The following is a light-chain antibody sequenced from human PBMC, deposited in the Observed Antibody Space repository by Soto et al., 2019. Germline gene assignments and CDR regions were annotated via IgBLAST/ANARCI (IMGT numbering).Light chain of an antibody. CDR2: EVN. Sequence: QSALTQPPSASLSPGQSVTISCTGTNNDIGGYTYVSLYQQLPGKAPKLMIYEVNKRPSGIPDRFSGSKSGNTASLTVSGLQPEDEAEYFCSSYSRSINYVFGTGTKVTVL. CDR3: SSYSRSINYV. CDR1: NNDIGGYTY. V-gene: IGLV2-8*01. J-gene: IGLJ1*01.